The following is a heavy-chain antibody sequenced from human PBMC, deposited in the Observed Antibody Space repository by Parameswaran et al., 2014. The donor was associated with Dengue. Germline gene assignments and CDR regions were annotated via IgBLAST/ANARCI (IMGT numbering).Heavy chain of an antibody. CDR1: RHLQQLC. Sequence: ASVKVLQGFWRHLQQLCYQLGATGPGQGLEWMGGIIPIFGTANYAQKFQGRVTITADESTSTAYMELSSLRSEDTAVYYCARDAGGVNWGQGTLVTVSS. CDR2: IIPIFGTA. J-gene: IGHJ4*02. CDR3: ARDAGGVN. D-gene: IGHD3-10*01. V-gene: IGHV1-69*13.